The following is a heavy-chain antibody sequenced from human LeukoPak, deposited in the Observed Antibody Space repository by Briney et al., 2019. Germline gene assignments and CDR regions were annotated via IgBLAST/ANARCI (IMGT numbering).Heavy chain of an antibody. CDR1: GGSISSYY. D-gene: IGHD3-9*01. V-gene: IGHV4-59*08. Sequence: PSETLSLTCTVSGGSISSYYRSWIRQPPGKGLEWIGYIYYSGSTNYNPSLKSRVTISVDTSKNQFSLKLSSVTAADTSVYYCARLLYYDILTGYSGWFDPWGQGTLVTVSS. CDR3: ARLLYYDILTGYSGWFDP. CDR2: IYYSGST. J-gene: IGHJ5*02.